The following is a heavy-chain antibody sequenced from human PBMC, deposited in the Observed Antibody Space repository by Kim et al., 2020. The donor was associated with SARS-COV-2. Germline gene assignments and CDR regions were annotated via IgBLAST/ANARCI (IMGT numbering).Heavy chain of an antibody. CDR3: ARHHPKSELWFGEWNGFDP. CDR1: GGSISSSSYY. D-gene: IGHD3-10*01. CDR2: IYYSGST. V-gene: IGHV4-39*01. Sequence: SETLSLTCTVSGGSISSSSYYWGWIRQPPGKGLEWIGSIYYSGSTYYNPSLKSRVTISVDTSKNQFSLKLSSVTAADTAVYYCARHHPKSELWFGEWNGFDPWGQGTLVTVSS. J-gene: IGHJ5*02.